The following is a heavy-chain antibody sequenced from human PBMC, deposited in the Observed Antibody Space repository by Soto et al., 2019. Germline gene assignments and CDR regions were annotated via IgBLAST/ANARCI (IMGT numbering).Heavy chain of an antibody. CDR2: ISGSGGRT. CDR1: GFPFSSYA. J-gene: IGHJ4*02. CDR3: AKADGEQWLLPHLDK. Sequence: EMQLLESGGGLVQPGGSLRLSCVASGFPFSSYAMSWVRQTPGKGLEWVSGISGSGGRTYYADSVKGRFSIARDDSTNTLSLQMNNLRVEDTAQYYCAKADGEQWLLPHLDKWGQGTLVTVS. V-gene: IGHV3-23*01. D-gene: IGHD6-19*01.